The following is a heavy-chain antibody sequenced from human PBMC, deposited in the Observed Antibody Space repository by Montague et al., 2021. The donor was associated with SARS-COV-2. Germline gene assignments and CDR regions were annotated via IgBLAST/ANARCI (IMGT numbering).Heavy chain of an antibody. CDR1: GGSISSYY. D-gene: IGHD2-15*01. J-gene: IGHJ4*02. V-gene: IGHV4-59*08. Sequence: SETLSLTCTVSGGSISSYYWSWIRQPPGKGLEWIGYIYYSGSTNYNPSLKSRVTISVDTSKNQFSPKLSSVTAADTAVYYCARRALGYCSGGGCYSGFDYWGQGTLVTVSS. CDR2: IYYSGST. CDR3: ARRALGYCSGGGCYSGFDY.